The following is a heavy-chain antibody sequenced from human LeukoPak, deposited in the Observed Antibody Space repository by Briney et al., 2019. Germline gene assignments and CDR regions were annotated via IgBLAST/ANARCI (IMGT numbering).Heavy chain of an antibody. CDR1: GFTFSTYA. D-gene: IGHD5-18*01. CDR3: AKDGRGGYSYGSYFDS. Sequence: GGSLRLSCAASGFTFSTYAMSWVRQAPGKGLDWVSGISGSGDNTYYADSVKGRFTISRDNSKNTLYLQMNSLRAEDTALYYCAKDGRGGYSYGSYFDSWGQGILVTVSS. CDR2: ISGSGDNT. J-gene: IGHJ4*02. V-gene: IGHV3-23*01.